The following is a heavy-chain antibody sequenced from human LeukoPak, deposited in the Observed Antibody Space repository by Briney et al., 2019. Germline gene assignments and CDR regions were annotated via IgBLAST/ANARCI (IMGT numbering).Heavy chain of an antibody. CDR3: AKELNYYDTSGSY. D-gene: IGHD3-22*01. CDR1: GFTFSSYG. CDR2: ISGSGGST. V-gene: IGHV3-23*01. Sequence: GGSLRLSCAASGFTFSSYGVSWVGQAPGKGLAWVSGISGSGGSTYNADSVKGRFTISRDNSKNTLYLQMNSLRAEDTAIYFCAKELNYYDTSGSYWGQGTLVTVSS. J-gene: IGHJ4*02.